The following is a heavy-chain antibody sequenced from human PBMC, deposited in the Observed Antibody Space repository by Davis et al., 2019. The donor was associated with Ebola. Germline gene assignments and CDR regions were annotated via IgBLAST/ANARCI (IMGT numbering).Heavy chain of an antibody. CDR2: ISYDGSNK. CDR3: ARQAARTKGPWWFDP. Sequence: GESLKISCAASGFTFSSYAMHWVRQAPGKGLEWVAVISYDGSNKYYADSVKGRFTISRDNSKNTLYLQMNSLRAEDTAVYYCARQAARTKGPWWFDPWGQGTLVTVSS. CDR1: GFTFSSYA. D-gene: IGHD6-6*01. J-gene: IGHJ5*02. V-gene: IGHV3-30-3*01.